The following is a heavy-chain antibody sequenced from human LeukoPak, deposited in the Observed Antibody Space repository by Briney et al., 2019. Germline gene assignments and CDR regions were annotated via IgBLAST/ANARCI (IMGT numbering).Heavy chain of an antibody. CDR1: GFTFSSYW. J-gene: IGHJ4*02. Sequence: GGSLRLSCAASGFTFSSYWMDWVRQAPGKGLEWVANIKQDGSERYYVDSVKGRFTISRDNAKNSLYLQMNSLRAEDTAVYYCARDRDWYTFDYWGQGALVTVSS. V-gene: IGHV3-7*01. CDR2: IKQDGSER. D-gene: IGHD2-21*01. CDR3: ARDRDWYTFDY.